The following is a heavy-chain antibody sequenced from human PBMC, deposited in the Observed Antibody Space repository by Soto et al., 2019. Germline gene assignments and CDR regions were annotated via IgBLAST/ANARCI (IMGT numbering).Heavy chain of an antibody. CDR3: ARGAYDFWSGYHMDV. D-gene: IGHD3-3*01. J-gene: IGHJ6*03. CDR1: GGSISSGDYY. Sequence: SETLSLTCTVSGGSISSGDYYWSWIRQPPGKGLEWIGYIYYSGSTYYNPSLKSRVTISVDTSKNQFSLKLSSVTAADTAVYYCARGAYDFWSGYHMDVWGQGTTVTVSS. V-gene: IGHV4-30-4*01. CDR2: IYYSGST.